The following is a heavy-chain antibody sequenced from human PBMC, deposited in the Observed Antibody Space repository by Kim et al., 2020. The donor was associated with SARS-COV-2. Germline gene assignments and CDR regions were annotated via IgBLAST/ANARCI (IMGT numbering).Heavy chain of an antibody. CDR1: GFTFSSYS. CDR2: ISSSSSYI. J-gene: IGHJ4*02. CDR3: ARDGITGTTGLFDY. D-gene: IGHD1-20*01. V-gene: IGHV3-21*01. Sequence: GGSLRLSCAASGFTFSSYSMNWVRQAPGKGLEWVSSISSSSSYIYYADSVKGRFTISRDNAKNSLYLQMNSLRAEDTAVYYCARDGITGTTGLFDYWGQGTLVTVSS.